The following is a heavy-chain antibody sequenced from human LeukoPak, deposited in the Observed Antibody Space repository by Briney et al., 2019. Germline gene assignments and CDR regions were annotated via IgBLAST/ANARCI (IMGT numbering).Heavy chain of an antibody. CDR2: INSDDSRT. D-gene: IGHD4-23*01. V-gene: IGHV3-74*01. Sequence: GGALRLSCAASGFTFSAFWMHWVRQAPGKGLLWVSRINSDDSRTTYADSVKGRFSISRDNAKNTLYLQMNSLRVEDTAVYYCARGRPHGNDYWGQGTLVTVSS. CDR3: ARGRPHGNDY. J-gene: IGHJ4*02. CDR1: GFTFSAFW.